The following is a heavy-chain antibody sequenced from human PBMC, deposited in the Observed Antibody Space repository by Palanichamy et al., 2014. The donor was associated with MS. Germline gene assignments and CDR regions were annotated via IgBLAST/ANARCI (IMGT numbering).Heavy chain of an antibody. Sequence: QVQHVQSGAEVKEPGASVKFSCKASGYTFTDYVIHWVRQAPGQGLEWMGWIVVGNGDTVYSQKWQGRVTFTRDTSASTAYMELRSLTAEDTAVYYCARDLYGDDGVPPFDNWGQGTLVTVSS. CDR1: GYTFTDYV. CDR3: ARDLYGDDGVPPFDN. V-gene: IGHV1-3*01. J-gene: IGHJ4*01. D-gene: IGHD4-17*01. CDR2: IVVGNGDT.